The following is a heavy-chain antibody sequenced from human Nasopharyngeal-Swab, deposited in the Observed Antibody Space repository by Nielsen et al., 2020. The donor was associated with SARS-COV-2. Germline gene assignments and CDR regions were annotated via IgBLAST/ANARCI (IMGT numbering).Heavy chain of an antibody. J-gene: IGHJ6*02. CDR2: NSGSGGTT. CDR1: GFRFSFYA. CDR3: AKDGVRLNGIDV. Sequence: GESLKISCAASGFRFSFYAMSWVRQAPGKGLEWVSGNSGSGGTTYYADSVKGRFTISRDNSKNTLYLQMNGLRAEDTAEYFCAKDGVRLNGIDVWGQGTTVTVSS. D-gene: IGHD3-16*01. V-gene: IGHV3-23*01.